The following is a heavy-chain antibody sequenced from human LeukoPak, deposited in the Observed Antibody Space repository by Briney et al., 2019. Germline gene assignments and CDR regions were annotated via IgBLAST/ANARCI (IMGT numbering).Heavy chain of an antibody. CDR3: AREDIVVVVADKGIDY. CDR2: INSDGSRT. CDR1: GFTFTTYW. J-gene: IGHJ4*02. D-gene: IGHD2-15*01. Sequence: GGSLRLSCAASGFTFTTYWMHWVRQAPGKGLVWVSRINSDGSRTSYADSVKGRFTISRDNAKNSLYLQMNSLTSEDTAVYYCAREDIVVVVADKGIDYWGQGTLVTVSS. V-gene: IGHV3-74*01.